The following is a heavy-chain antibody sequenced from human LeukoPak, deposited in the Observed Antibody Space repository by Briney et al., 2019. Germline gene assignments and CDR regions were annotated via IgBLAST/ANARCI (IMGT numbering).Heavy chain of an antibody. CDR1: GFTFSSYA. D-gene: IGHD7-27*01. J-gene: IGHJ4*02. V-gene: IGHV3-23*01. Sequence: GGSLRLSCAVSGFTFSSYAMSWVRQAPGKGLEWLSGVSPPGGGTYYADSVKGRFTISRDDSKNTLSLQMNSLRVEDTAVYHCARDLAWGAFDYWGQGTLVTVSS. CDR3: ARDLAWGAFDY. CDR2: VSPPGGGT.